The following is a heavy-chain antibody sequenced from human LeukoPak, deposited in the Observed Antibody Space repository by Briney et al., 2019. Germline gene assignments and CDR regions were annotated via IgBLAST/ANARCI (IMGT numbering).Heavy chain of an antibody. CDR3: AKGLKGCSGSSCYYFFDF. D-gene: IGHD2-15*01. Sequence: GGSLRLSCAASGFTLSNYAMNWVGQAPGKGLEWVSSITGSGGDAYYADSVKGRFTISRDNSKNTLDLQMNSLRAEDTAVYYCAKGLKGCSGSSCYYFFDFWGQGALITVSS. CDR2: ITGSGGDA. J-gene: IGHJ4*02. CDR1: GFTLSNYA. V-gene: IGHV3-23*01.